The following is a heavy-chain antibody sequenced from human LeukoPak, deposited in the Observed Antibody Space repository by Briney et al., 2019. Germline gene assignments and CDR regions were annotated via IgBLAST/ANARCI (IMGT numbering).Heavy chain of an antibody. CDR2: IHTTGGT. D-gene: IGHD2-15*01. CDR1: GGSISGGHY. Sequence: PSETLSLTCTVFGGSISGGHYWTWIRQPAGKRLEWIGRIHTTGGTDYSPSLKRRITISIDTSKNQFSLKLSSVTAADTAVYYCARPPLLICSGGYCCFDYWGQGTLVTVSS. V-gene: IGHV4-61*02. CDR3: ARPPLLICSGGYCCFDY. J-gene: IGHJ4*02.